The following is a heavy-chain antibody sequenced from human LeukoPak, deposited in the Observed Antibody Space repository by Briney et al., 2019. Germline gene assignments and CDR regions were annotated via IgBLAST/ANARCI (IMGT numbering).Heavy chain of an antibody. Sequence: GGSLRLSCAASGFTFSSYGMHWVRQAPGKGLEWVAVISYDGSNKYYADSVKGRFTISRDNSKNTLYLQMNSLRAEDTAVYYCASPAKYSSPFDYWSQGTLVTVSS. CDR1: GFTFSSYG. CDR2: ISYDGSNK. D-gene: IGHD6-6*01. J-gene: IGHJ4*02. V-gene: IGHV3-30*03. CDR3: ASPAKYSSPFDY.